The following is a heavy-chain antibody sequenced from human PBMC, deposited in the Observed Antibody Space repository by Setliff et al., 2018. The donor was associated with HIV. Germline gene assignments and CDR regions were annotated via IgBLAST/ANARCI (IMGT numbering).Heavy chain of an antibody. J-gene: IGHJ3*01. V-gene: IGHV4-30-4*08. CDR3: ARARITMIGGRLEPYAFDR. CDR1: GGSISSGDYF. CDR2: IYYSGSA. D-gene: IGHD3-10*01. Sequence: PSETLSLTCTVSGGSISSGDYFLSWIRQAPGKGLEWIGCIYYSGSAYYNPSLQSRVTISVDTSKNQVPLKLNSMTAADTAVYYCARARITMIGGRLEPYAFDRWGQGTKVTVSS.